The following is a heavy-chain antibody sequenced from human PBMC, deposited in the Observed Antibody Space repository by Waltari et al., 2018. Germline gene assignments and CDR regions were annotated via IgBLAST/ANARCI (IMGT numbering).Heavy chain of an antibody. CDR3: ARERNLVEADPYNWFDP. CDR2: IYPSGVT. Sequence: QVQLQESGPGLVKPSETLSLTCAVSGYSISSGYYWGWIRQPPGKGLEWIGSIYPSGVTYDHPSLKSRCTISVDTSKNQFSLKLSSVTAADTAVYYCARERNLVEADPYNWFDPWGQGTLVTVSS. CDR1: GYSISSGYY. D-gene: IGHD3-16*01. V-gene: IGHV4-38-2*02. J-gene: IGHJ5*02.